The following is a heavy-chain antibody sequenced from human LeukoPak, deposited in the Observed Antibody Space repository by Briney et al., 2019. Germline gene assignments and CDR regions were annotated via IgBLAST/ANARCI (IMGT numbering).Heavy chain of an antibody. CDR3: ARAGCGSGSHCTDYYYGLDA. Sequence: ASVEVSSKASGYTFTIYGFSWVRQAPGQGLEWMGWISSYNGDTNYAQKFQGRVTMTRDTSISTAYMEVSRLTSDDTAIYYCARAGCGSGSHCTDYYYGLDAWGQGTTVTVSS. CDR1: GYTFTIYG. V-gene: IGHV1-18*01. J-gene: IGHJ6*01. D-gene: IGHD3-10*01. CDR2: ISSYNGDT.